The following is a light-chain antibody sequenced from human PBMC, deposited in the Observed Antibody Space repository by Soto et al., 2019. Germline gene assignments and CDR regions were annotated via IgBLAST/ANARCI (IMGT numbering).Light chain of an antibody. CDR2: DAS. J-gene: IGKJ1*01. V-gene: IGKV3-20*01. Sequence: EIVLTQSPGTLSLSPGERATLSCGASQQVGSNYLAWYQQKPGQAPRLLIYDASARATGIPDRFSGSGSGTDFSLTINRLEPEDFAVYYCQQYASSRTFGQGTKVEIK. CDR1: QQVGSNY. CDR3: QQYASSRT.